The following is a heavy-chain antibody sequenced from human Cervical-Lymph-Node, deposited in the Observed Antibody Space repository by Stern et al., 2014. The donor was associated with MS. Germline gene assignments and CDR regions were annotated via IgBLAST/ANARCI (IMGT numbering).Heavy chain of an antibody. CDR1: GYSFSNFW. D-gene: IGHD3-22*01. CDR3: VRRRDSDSYDTFDI. CDR2: IYAEASDT. Sequence: EVQLVQSGAEVKKPGESLKLSCKTSGYSFSNFWIGWVRQKPGKGLEWVGIIYAEASDTNYGASFQGHVTISSAESISTAYLQWRSLKASDTAMYYCVRRRDSDSYDTFDIWGQGTMLIVSS. J-gene: IGHJ3*02. V-gene: IGHV5-51*01.